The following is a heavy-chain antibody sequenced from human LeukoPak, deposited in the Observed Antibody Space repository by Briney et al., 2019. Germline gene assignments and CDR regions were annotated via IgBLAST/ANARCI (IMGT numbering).Heavy chain of an antibody. J-gene: IGHJ6*02. D-gene: IGHD5-18*01. CDR2: IYYSGST. Sequence: SETLSLTCIVSGGSISSSTYYWGWIRQPPGKGLEWIGSIYYSGSTYYTPSLKSRVTIFVDTSKNQFSLKLSSATAADTAVYYCARQSNVDTAMITYYYYGMDVWGQGTTVTVSS. V-gene: IGHV4-39*01. CDR1: GGSISSSTYY. CDR3: ARQSNVDTAMITYYYYGMDV.